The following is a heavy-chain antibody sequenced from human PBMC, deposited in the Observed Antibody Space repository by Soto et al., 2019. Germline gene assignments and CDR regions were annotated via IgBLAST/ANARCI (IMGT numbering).Heavy chain of an antibody. CDR1: GGTFSSYA. CDR3: ARDLRTGWLPNYGMDV. Sequence: SVKVSCKASGGTFSSYAISWVRQAPGQGLEWMGGIIPIFGTANYAQKFQGRVTITADESTSTAYMELSSLRSEDTAVYYCARDLRTGWLPNYGMDVWCQGTTVTVSS. V-gene: IGHV1-69*13. J-gene: IGHJ6*02. D-gene: IGHD3-22*01. CDR2: IIPIFGTA.